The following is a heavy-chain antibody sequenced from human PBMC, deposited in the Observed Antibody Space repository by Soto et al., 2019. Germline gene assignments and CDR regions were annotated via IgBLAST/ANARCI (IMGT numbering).Heavy chain of an antibody. J-gene: IGHJ6*02. D-gene: IGHD3-22*01. CDR2: ISSSSSYI. CDR3: ARLKMIVTPDYYYGMDV. V-gene: IGHV3-48*03. CDR1: GFTFRSYE. Sequence: EVQLVESGGGLVQPGGSLRLSCVGSGFTFRSYEMNWVRQAPGKGLEWVSYISSSSSYIYYADSVKGRFTISRDNAKNSLYLQMNSLRAEDTAVYYCARLKMIVTPDYYYGMDVWGQGTTVTVSS.